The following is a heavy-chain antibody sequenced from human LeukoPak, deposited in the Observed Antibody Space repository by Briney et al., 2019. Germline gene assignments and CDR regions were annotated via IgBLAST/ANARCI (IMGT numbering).Heavy chain of an antibody. D-gene: IGHD3-10*01. CDR3: ARANPRGYFDY. J-gene: IGHJ4*02. V-gene: IGHV3-66*01. CDR2: IYSGGST. CDR1: GFTVSSNY. Sequence: GRSLRLSCAASGFTVSSNYMSWVRQAPGKGLEWVSVIYSGGSTYYADSVKGRFTISRDNSKNTLYLQMNSLRAEDTAVYYCARANPRGYFDYWGQGTLVTVSS.